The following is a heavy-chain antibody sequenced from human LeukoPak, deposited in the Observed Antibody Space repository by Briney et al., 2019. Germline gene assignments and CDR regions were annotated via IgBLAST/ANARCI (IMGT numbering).Heavy chain of an antibody. V-gene: IGHV4-59*08. CDR3: ARHGAWDAYSSTPLDP. D-gene: IGHD2-2*01. J-gene: IGHJ5*02. CDR1: GGSISGYY. Sequence: SETLSLTCTVAGGSISGYYWSWIRQPPGKGLEWVGYIYYSGTTNYNPSLESRVTISVDTSKNQSSLKLSSVIAADPAVYYCARHGAWDAYSSTPLDPWGQGPLVTVSS. CDR2: IYYSGTT.